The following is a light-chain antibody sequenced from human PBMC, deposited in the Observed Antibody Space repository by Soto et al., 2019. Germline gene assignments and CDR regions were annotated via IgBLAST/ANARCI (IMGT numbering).Light chain of an antibody. CDR3: QQFGSSRT. Sequence: EVVMTQSPATLSVSPGARATLSCRASESVSRNLAWYQQKPGQAPRLLIYDASTRATGIPDRFSGSGSGTDFTLTISRLEPEDFAVYYCQQFGSSRTVGQGTKVDIK. V-gene: IGKV3-20*01. CDR2: DAS. CDR1: ESVSRN. J-gene: IGKJ1*01.